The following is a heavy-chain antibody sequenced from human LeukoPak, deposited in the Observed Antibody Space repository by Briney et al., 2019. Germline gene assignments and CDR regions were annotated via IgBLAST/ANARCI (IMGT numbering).Heavy chain of an antibody. V-gene: IGHV4-59*08. J-gene: IGHJ5*02. CDR3: ARSEQLGRMKWFDP. Sequence: SETLSLTCTVSGGSISSYYWSWIRQPPGKGLEWIGYMYYSGSTSYNPSLKSRVTISVDTSKNQFSLKLSSVTAADTAVYYCARSEQLGRMKWFDPWGQGTLATVSS. CDR2: MYYSGST. D-gene: IGHD6-6*01. CDR1: GGSISSYY.